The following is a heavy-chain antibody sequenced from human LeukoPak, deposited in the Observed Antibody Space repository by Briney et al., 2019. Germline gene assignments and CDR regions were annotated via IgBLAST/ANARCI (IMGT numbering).Heavy chain of an antibody. CDR2: LYYSGST. V-gene: IGHV4-31*03. Sequence: SETLSLTCTVSGGSISSGGYYWSWIRQHPGKGLEWIGYLYYSGSTYYNPSLKSRVTISVDTSKNQFSLKLSSVTAADTAVYYCARDAPGCGGDCYPIDIWGQGTMVTVSS. CDR1: GGSISSGGYY. D-gene: IGHD2-21*02. J-gene: IGHJ3*02. CDR3: ARDAPGCGGDCYPIDI.